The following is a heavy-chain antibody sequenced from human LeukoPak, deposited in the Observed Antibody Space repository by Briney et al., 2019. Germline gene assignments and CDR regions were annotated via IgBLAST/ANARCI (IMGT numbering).Heavy chain of an antibody. CDR1: GNSISSFF. J-gene: IGHJ4*02. V-gene: IGHV4-59*01. CDR2: MHYSGDS. D-gene: IGHD4-17*01. Sequence: SETLSLTCTVPGNSISSFFRSWIRQPPGKGLEWIGSMHYSGDSKYNPSLRSRVSLSIDTSKQQFSLRLSSVTAADTAVYYCARGTMTTVTYYFDYWGQGTLVTVSS. CDR3: ARGTMTTVTYYFDY.